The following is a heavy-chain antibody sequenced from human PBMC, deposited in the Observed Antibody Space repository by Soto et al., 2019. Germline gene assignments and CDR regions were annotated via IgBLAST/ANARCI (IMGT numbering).Heavy chain of an antibody. CDR1: GGTFSSYA. CDR2: GIPIFGTA. V-gene: IGHV1-69*13. J-gene: IGHJ5*02. Sequence: SVKVSCKGSGGTFSSYAISWVRQAPGQGREWMGGGIPIFGTANYAQKFQGRVTIAADESTSTDYMELSSLRSEDTAVYYCARVVPLLGAMIVGHGRFDPWGQGTLVTVSS. CDR3: ARVVPLLGAMIVGHGRFDP. D-gene: IGHD3-22*01.